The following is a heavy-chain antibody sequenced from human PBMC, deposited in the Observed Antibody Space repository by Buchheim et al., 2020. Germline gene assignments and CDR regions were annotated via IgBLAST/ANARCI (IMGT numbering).Heavy chain of an antibody. CDR1: GGSFSGYY. V-gene: IGHV4-34*01. J-gene: IGHJ4*02. Sequence: QVQLQQWGAGLLKPSETLSLTCAVYGGSFSGYYWSWIRQPPGKGREWMGEINHSGSTNYNPSLKSRVTLSVDTSKNQFSLKLSSVTAADTAVYYCARTMTTVTLRWFDYWGQGTL. D-gene: IGHD4-17*01. CDR2: INHSGST. CDR3: ARTMTTVTLRWFDY.